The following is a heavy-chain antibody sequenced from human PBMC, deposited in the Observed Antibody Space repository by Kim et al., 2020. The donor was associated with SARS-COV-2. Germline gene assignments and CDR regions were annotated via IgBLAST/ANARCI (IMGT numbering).Heavy chain of an antibody. V-gene: IGHV3-74*01. Sequence: GGSLRLSCAASEFTFSTYWMYWVRQIPGKGLMWVSRISGSGNATNYADSVKCRFAVSRDNAKNTLYLRMNSLSREDTGVYYCARASSTTCPCYFMDVWGKGTTVTVSS. CDR2: ISGSGNAT. J-gene: IGHJ6*03. CDR3: ARASSTTCPCYFMDV. CDR1: EFTFSTYW. D-gene: IGHD2-2*01.